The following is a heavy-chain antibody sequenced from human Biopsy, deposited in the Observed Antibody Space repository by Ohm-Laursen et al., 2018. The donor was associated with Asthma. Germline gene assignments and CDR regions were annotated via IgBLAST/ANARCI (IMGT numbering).Heavy chain of an antibody. D-gene: IGHD4-17*01. CDR3: ATFPYGDYLPLDY. Sequence: GSLRLSCSASGSTFSRYGMHWVRQAPGKGLEWVSDISGSGGSTYYADSVKGRFTISRDNSKNTLYLQMNSLRAEDPAVYYCATFPYGDYLPLDYWGQGTLVTVSS. V-gene: IGHV3-23*01. CDR2: ISGSGGST. CDR1: GSTFSRYG. J-gene: IGHJ4*02.